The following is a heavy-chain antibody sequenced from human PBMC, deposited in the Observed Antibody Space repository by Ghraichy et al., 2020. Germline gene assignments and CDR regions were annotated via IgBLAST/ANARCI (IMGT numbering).Heavy chain of an antibody. D-gene: IGHD2/OR15-2a*01. V-gene: IGHV3-7*03. CDR3: GRDQGTTFISYGLDV. J-gene: IGHJ6*02. CDR2: IKQDGSEE. CDR1: QFTFRTYW. Sequence: GGSLRLSCAASQFTFRTYWMTWVRQVPGKGLEWVANIKQDGSEENYADSVRGRFTISRDNAKNSVYLQMNSLRAEDTAVYYCGRDQGTTFISYGLDVWGQGTTVTVSS.